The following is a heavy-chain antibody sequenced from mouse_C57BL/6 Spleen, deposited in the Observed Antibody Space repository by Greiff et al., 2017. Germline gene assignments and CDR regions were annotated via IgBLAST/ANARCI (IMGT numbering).Heavy chain of an antibody. J-gene: IGHJ4*01. CDR3: TSEGESSGGLDY. CDR1: GYTFTSYW. D-gene: IGHD3-2*02. Sequence: EVQGLESGTVLVRPGASVKMSCKTSGYTFTSYWMHWVKQRPGQGLEWIGAIDPGNSGTSYNQKFKGKAKLTAVTSASTSYMELSNLTTEDSAVYYCTSEGESSGGLDYWGQGTSLTVSS. CDR2: IDPGNSGT. V-gene: IGHV1-5*01.